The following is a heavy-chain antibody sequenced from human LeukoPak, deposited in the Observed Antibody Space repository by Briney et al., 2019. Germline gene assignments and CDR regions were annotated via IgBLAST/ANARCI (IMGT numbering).Heavy chain of an antibody. CDR3: ARRHCSGGSCYSHYLDF. CDR1: GPTAGTAG. V-gene: IGHV4-59*08. J-gene: IGHJ4*02. CDR2: IYYSGST. D-gene: IGHD2-15*01. Sequence: PSWALSCTCTVSGPTAGTAGSGCMRRPPGKGLEWLGYIYYSGSTNYNPSLKSRVTISIDTSKNQFSLKLSSVTAADTAVYYCARRHCSGGSCYSHYLDFWGQGILVTVSS.